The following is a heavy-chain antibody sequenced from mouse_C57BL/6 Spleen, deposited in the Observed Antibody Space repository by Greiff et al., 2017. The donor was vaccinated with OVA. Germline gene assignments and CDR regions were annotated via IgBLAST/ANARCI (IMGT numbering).Heavy chain of an antibody. CDR3: ARGYYYGSSYSGFAY. Sequence: QVQLKQPGAELVKPGASVKMSCKASGYTFTSYWITWVKQRPGQGLEWIGDIYPGSGSTNYNEKFKSKATLTVDTSSSTAYMQLSSLTSEDSAVYYCARGYYYGSSYSGFAYWGQGTLVTVSA. CDR1: GYTFTSYW. V-gene: IGHV1-55*01. J-gene: IGHJ3*01. CDR2: IYPGSGST. D-gene: IGHD1-1*01.